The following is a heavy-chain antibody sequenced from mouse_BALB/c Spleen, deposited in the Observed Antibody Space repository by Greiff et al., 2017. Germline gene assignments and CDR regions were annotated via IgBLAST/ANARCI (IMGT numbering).Heavy chain of an antibody. D-gene: IGHD2-1*01. V-gene: IGHV1-9*01. J-gene: IGHJ4*01. CDR1: GYTFSSYW. CDR3: ARSTYGNYAMDY. CDR2: ILPGSGST. Sequence: VQVVESGAELMKPGASVKISCKATGYTFSSYWIEWVKQRPGHGLEWIGEILPGSGSTNYNEKFKGKATFTADTSSNTAYMQLSSLTSEDSAVYYCARSTYGNYAMDYWGQGTSVTVSS.